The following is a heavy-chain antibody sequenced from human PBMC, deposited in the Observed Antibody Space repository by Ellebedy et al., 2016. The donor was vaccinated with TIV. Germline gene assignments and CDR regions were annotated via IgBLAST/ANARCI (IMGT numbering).Heavy chain of an antibody. D-gene: IGHD6-19*01. CDR1: GYTFTSYA. J-gene: IGHJ4*02. V-gene: IGHV1-3*01. CDR3: ARREWLGYYDY. CDR2: INAGNGNT. Sequence: ASVKVSCKASGYTFTSYAMHWVRQAPGQRLEWMGWINAGNGNTKYSQKFQGRVTITRDTSASTTYMELSSLRSEDTAVYYCARREWLGYYDYWGQGTLVTVSS.